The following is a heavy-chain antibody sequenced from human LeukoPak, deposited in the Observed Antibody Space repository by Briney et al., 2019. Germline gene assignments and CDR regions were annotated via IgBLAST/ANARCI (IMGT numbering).Heavy chain of an antibody. CDR1: GFTFSSYA. V-gene: IGHV3-30-3*01. J-gene: IGHJ4*02. D-gene: IGHD6-13*01. CDR2: ISYDGSNK. Sequence: GGSLRLSCAASGFTFSSYAMHWVRQAPGKGLEWVAVISYDGSNKYYADSVKGRFTFSRDNSKNTLYLQMNSLRAEDTAVYYCARDLRRGDSSSLGYWGQGTLVTVSS. CDR3: ARDLRRGDSSSLGY.